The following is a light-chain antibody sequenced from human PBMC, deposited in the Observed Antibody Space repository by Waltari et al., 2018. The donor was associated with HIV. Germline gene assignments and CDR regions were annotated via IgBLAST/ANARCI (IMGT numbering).Light chain of an antibody. CDR2: GAS. CDR1: QSIASN. Sequence: EVVMTQSLATLSVSPGERATLSCRASQSIASNLAWYQQKPGQTPRLLIYGASTRATGIPARFSGSGFGTEFSLTISSLQSEDFAVYYCQQYNSWPPGYTFGQGTKLEIK. CDR3: QQYNSWPPGYT. J-gene: IGKJ2*01. V-gene: IGKV3-15*01.